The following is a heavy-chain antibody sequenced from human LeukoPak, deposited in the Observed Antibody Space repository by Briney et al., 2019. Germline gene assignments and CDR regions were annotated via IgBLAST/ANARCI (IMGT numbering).Heavy chain of an antibody. V-gene: IGHV4-59*01. J-gene: IGHJ6*03. Sequence: PSETLSLTCTVSGGSISSYYWSWIRQPPGKGLEWIGYIYYSGSTNYNPSLKSRVTISVDTSKNQFSLKLSSVTAADTAVYYCARQPGYCSSTSCAGGYYMDVWGKGTTVTVSS. CDR1: GGSISSYY. D-gene: IGHD2-2*01. CDR2: IYYSGST. CDR3: ARQPGYCSSTSCAGGYYMDV.